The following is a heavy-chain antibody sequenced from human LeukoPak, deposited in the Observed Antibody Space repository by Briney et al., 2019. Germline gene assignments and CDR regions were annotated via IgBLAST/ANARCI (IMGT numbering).Heavy chain of an antibody. CDR3: ARDITSGTFDP. V-gene: IGHV3-53*01. Sequence: GGSLRLSCVASTFTVSTNSMSWVRQAPGKGLGWVSVIYGGGSTYYADSVKGRFTISRDNSKNTLYLQMNSLRAEDTAVYYCARDITSGTFDPWGQGTLVTVSS. J-gene: IGHJ5*02. D-gene: IGHD2-2*01. CDR2: IYGGGST. CDR1: TFTVSTNS.